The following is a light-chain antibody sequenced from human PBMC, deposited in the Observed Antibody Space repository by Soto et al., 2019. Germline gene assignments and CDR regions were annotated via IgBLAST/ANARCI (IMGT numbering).Light chain of an antibody. V-gene: IGKV1-39*01. Sequence: DIQMTQSPSSLSASVGDRVTITCRASQTISTYLNWYQQRPGKAPKVLIYAASSLQSGVPSRFSGSGSGTEFTLTFSGLQPEDFATYYCQQGSCSPLTFGGGTRVEI. J-gene: IGKJ4*01. CDR3: QQGSCSPLT. CDR2: AAS. CDR1: QTISTY.